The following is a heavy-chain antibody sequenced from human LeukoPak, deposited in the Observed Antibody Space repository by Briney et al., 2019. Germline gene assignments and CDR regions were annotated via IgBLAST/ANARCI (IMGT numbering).Heavy chain of an antibody. CDR3: AYSSGWYFDY. V-gene: IGHV3-7*05. CDR2: IKQDGSEK. CDR1: GFTFSSYW. D-gene: IGHD6-19*01. J-gene: IGHJ4*02. Sequence: HPGGSLRLSCVASGFTFSSYWMTWVRQAPGKGLEWVANIKQDGSEKYYVDPVKGRFTISRDNAKNSLFLQMNSLRAEGTAVYYCAYSSGWYFDYWGQGTLVTVSS.